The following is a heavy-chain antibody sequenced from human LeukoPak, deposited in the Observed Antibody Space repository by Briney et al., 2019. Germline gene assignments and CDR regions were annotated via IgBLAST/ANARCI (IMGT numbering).Heavy chain of an antibody. J-gene: IGHJ4*02. CDR2: ISSSGSTI. D-gene: IGHD6-19*01. CDR1: GFTFSSYE. V-gene: IGHV3-48*03. CDR3: ARDYSSGWYYFDY. Sequence: GGSLRLSCAASGFTFSSYEMNWVRQAPGKGLEWVSYISSSGSTIYYADSVKGRFTISRDNAKNSLYLRMNSLRAEDAAVYYCARDYSSGWYYFDYWGQGSLVTVSS.